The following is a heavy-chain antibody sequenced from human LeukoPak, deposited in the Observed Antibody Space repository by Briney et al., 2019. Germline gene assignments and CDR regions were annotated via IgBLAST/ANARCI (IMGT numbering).Heavy chain of an antibody. V-gene: IGHV4-59*02. CDR1: GDSVSNYY. J-gene: IGHJ4*02. CDR2: IYYSGSS. CDR3: ARAIRSSGWYDY. Sequence: SETLSLTCTVSGDSVSNYYWTWIRHPPGQGLELVGYIYYSGSSNYNPSLKSRVTISVDTSKNQFSLKLSSVTAADTAVYYCARAIRSSGWYDYWGQGTLVTVSS. D-gene: IGHD6-19*01.